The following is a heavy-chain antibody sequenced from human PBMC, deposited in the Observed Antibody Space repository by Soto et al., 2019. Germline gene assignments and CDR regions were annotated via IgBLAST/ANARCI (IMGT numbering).Heavy chain of an antibody. CDR1: GGTFSSYA. J-gene: IGHJ4*02. CDR2: IIPIFGTA. V-gene: IGHV1-69*13. D-gene: IGHD6-13*01. Sequence: ASVKVSCKASGGTFSSYAISWVRQAPGQGLEWMGGIIPIFGTANYAQKFQGRVTITADESTSTAYMELSSLRSEDTAVYYCASLSRDITGTGIAAAGTGDYWGQGTLVTVSS. CDR3: ASLSRDITGTGIAAAGTGDY.